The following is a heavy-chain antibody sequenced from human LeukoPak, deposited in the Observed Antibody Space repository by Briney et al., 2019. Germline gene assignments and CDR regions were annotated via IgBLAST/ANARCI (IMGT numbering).Heavy chain of an antibody. D-gene: IGHD3-16*02. CDR3: ARGVWGSYRYPPYYFDY. CDR2: IIPIFGTA. J-gene: IGHJ4*02. Sequence: SVKVSCKASGGTFSSYAISWVRRAPGQGLEWMGRIIPIFGTANYAQKFQGRVTITTDESTSTAYMEPSSLRSEDTAVYYCARGVWGSYRYPPYYFDYWGQGTLVTVSS. V-gene: IGHV1-69*05. CDR1: GGTFSSYA.